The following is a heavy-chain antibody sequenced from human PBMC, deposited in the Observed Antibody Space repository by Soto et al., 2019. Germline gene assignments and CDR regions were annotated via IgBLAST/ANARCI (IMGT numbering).Heavy chain of an antibody. CDR3: ARGRRTMVRGVHYYYGMDV. Sequence: SETGCVRSAGYGGSFRGGDWRWSRKRPGQGQEWRGEINHSGSTNYNPSLKSRVTISVDTSKNQFSLKLSSVTAADTAVYYCARGRRTMVRGVHYYYGMDVWGQGTTVT. V-gene: IGHV4-34*01. CDR2: INHSGST. J-gene: IGHJ6*02. CDR1: GGSFRGGD. D-gene: IGHD3-10*01.